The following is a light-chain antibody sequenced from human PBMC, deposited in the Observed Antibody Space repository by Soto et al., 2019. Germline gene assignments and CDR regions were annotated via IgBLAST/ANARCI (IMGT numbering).Light chain of an antibody. J-gene: IGKJ4*01. CDR1: QSISIY. V-gene: IGKV1-39*01. Sequence: DIQMTQSPSSLSASVGDRVTITCRASQSISIYLNWYQQKPGKAPKVLIYAASSLQSGVPSRFSGSGSGTDFTLTINSLQPEDFETYYCQQSSRTPFTFGGGTKVEI. CDR3: QQSSRTPFT. CDR2: AAS.